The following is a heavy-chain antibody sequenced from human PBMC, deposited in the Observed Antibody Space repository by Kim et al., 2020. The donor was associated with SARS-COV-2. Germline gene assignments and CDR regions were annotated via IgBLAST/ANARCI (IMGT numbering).Heavy chain of an antibody. D-gene: IGHD3-22*01. V-gene: IGHV4-4*02. CDR2: IYHSGST. CDR1: GGSISSSNW. CDR3: ARYYYDSSGYYLFDY. Sequence: SETLSLTCAVSGGSISSSNWWSWVRQPPGKGLEWIGEIYHSGSTNYNPSLKSRVTISVDKSKNQFSLKLSSVTAADTAVYYCARYYYDSSGYYLFDYWGQGTLVTVSS. J-gene: IGHJ4*02.